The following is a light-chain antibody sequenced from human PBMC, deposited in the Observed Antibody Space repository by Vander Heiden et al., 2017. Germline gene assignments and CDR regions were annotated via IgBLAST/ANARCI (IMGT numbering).Light chain of an antibody. CDR1: RSNLGNNY. Sequence: QSVLTQPPSVSAAPGQKVTISCSGSRSNLGNNYVSWFQQLPGTAPKLLMYDNNKRPSGIPDRFSGSKSGTSATLGITGLQTGDEADYYCGAWDSSLSGAVFAGGTQLTVL. V-gene: IGLV1-51*01. J-gene: IGLJ7*01. CDR2: DNN. CDR3: GAWDSSLSGAV.